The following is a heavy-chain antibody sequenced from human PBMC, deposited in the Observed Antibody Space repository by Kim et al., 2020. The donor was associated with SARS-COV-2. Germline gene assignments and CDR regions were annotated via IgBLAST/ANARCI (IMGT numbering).Heavy chain of an antibody. D-gene: IGHD3-10*01. CDR1: GGSISSYY. CDR2: IYYSGST. CDR3: ARGTTGSGSYSFDY. Sequence: SETLSLTCTVSGGSISSYYWSWIRQPPGKGLEWIGYIYYSGSTNYNPSLKSRVTISVDTSKNQFSLKLSSVTAADTAVYYCARGTTGSGSYSFDYWGQGTLVTVSS. J-gene: IGHJ4*02. V-gene: IGHV4-59*01.